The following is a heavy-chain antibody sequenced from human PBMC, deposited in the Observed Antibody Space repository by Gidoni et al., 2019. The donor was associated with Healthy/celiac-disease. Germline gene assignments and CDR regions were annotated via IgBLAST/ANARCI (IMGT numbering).Heavy chain of an antibody. V-gene: IGHV4-59*01. CDR1: CCSISRSY. Sequence: LVNPSETLSLPCTVSCCSISRSYWSWIRQPPGKGLEWIGYIYYSGSTNYNPSLKSRVTISVDTSKNQFSLKLSSVTAEDTAVYYCARGAGLDYPGKYYFDDWGQGTLVTVSS. J-gene: IGHJ4*02. CDR2: IYYSGST. CDR3: ARGAGLDYPGKYYFDD. D-gene: IGHD4-17*01.